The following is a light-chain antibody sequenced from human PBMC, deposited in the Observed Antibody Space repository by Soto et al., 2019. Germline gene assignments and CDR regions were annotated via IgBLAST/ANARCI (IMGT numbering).Light chain of an antibody. CDR3: SSYTSSSTLEGV. CDR2: DVS. Sequence: QSALTQPASVSGSPGQSITISCTGTSSGVGGYNYVSWYQQHPGKAPKLMIYDVSNRPSGVSNRFSGSKSGNTASLTISGLQAEDEADYYCSSYTSSSTLEGVFGTGTKVTVL. CDR1: SSGVGGYNY. J-gene: IGLJ1*01. V-gene: IGLV2-14*01.